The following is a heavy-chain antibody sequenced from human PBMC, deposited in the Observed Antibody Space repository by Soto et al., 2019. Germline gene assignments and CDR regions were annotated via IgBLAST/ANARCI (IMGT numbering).Heavy chain of an antibody. CDR2: ISGSGGST. D-gene: IGHD2-15*01. J-gene: IGHJ4*02. CDR1: GFTFNNYA. CDR3: AKGSGGSRPYYFDY. V-gene: IGHV3-23*01. Sequence: EVQLLESGGGLVQPGGSLRLSCAASGFTFNNYAMSWVRQAPGEGLEWVSAISGSGGSTYYADSVKGRFTISKDNSKNTLYLQMNSLRAEDTAVYYCAKGSGGSRPYYFDYWGQGTLVTVSS.